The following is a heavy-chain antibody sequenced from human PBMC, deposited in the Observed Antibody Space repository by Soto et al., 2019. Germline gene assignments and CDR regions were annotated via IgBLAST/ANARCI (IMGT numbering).Heavy chain of an antibody. CDR2: FSFDGNYK. CDR1: GFTFSSYG. CDR3: VNVNVHSGSYDNWYFDL. D-gene: IGHD1-26*01. V-gene: IGHV3-30*18. Sequence: QVQLVESGGGVVQPGRSLRLSCVGSGFTFSSYGMHWVRQAPGKGLEWLGVFSFDGNYKYHADSVKGRFAISRDNSKNTRFLEMSSLRPEDTAVYYWVNVNVHSGSYDNWYFDLWGRGTLVTVSS. J-gene: IGHJ2*01.